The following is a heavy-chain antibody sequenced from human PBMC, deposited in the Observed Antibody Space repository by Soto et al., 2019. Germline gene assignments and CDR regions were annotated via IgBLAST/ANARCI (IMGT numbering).Heavy chain of an antibody. J-gene: IGHJ4*02. CDR3: ARFQMATLYFDD. D-gene: IGHD5-12*01. CDR2: IYYSGTH. CDR1: SGSITGYY. Sequence: QVLLQESGPGLVKPSETLSLTCTVSSGSITGYYWSWVRQPPGKGLEWIGYIYYSGTHNYNPSLKSRLTISVDTSKNLFSLKLNSVTAADTAVYYCARFQMATLYFDDWGQGTLVTVSS. V-gene: IGHV4-59*01.